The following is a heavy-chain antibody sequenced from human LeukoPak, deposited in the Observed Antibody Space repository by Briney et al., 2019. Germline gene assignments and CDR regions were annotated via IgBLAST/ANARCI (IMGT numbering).Heavy chain of an antibody. V-gene: IGHV3-23*01. Sequence: RGSLRLSCAASGFTFSSYAMSWVRQAPGKGLEWVSAISGSGGSTYYADSVKGGFTISRDNSKNKLYLQMNSLRAEDTAVYYCAKAGEYCTNGVCHDAFDIWGQGTMVTVSS. CDR2: ISGSGGST. CDR3: AKAGEYCTNGVCHDAFDI. J-gene: IGHJ3*02. D-gene: IGHD2-8*01. CDR1: GFTFSSYA.